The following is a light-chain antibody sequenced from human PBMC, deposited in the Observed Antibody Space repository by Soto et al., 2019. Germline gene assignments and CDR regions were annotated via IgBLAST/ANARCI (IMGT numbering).Light chain of an antibody. CDR1: SSDVGGYNY. CDR3: SSYAGSNNWL. CDR2: EVS. Sequence: QSALTQPPSASGSAGQSVTISCTGTSSDVGGYNYVSWYQQHPGKAPKLMIYEVSERPSGVPDRFSGSKSGNTASLTVSGLQAEDEADYYCSSYAGSNNWLFGGGTKLTVL. J-gene: IGLJ3*02. V-gene: IGLV2-8*01.